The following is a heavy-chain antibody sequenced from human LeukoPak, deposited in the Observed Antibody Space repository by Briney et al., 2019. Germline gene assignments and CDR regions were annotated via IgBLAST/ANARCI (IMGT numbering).Heavy chain of an antibody. CDR2: IDTTTGNP. D-gene: IGHD3-10*01. CDR1: GYPFSAHF. J-gene: IGHJ4*02. Sequence: ASVNVSCKASGYPFSAHFLNWVRQTPGQGLEWMGNIDTTTGNPRYAQDFTGRFVFSLDTSASTAYLQITSLKADDTAAYYCVRGTPTPGMDYWGQGTQVTVSS. V-gene: IGHV7-4-1*02. CDR3: VRGTPTPGMDY.